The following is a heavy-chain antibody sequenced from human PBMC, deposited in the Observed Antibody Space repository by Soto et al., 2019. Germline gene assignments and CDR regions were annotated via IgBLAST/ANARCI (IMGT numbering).Heavy chain of an antibody. CDR3: ARGLFSDRSGWYSGY. D-gene: IGHD6-19*01. Sequence: QVQLQQWGAGLLKPSETLSLTCAVYGGSFSGYYWSWIRQPPGKGLEWIGEINHSGSTNYNPSLKCRVTVSVDTSKNQFSLKLSSVTAADTAVYYCARGLFSDRSGWYSGYWGQGTLVTVSS. CDR1: GGSFSGYY. V-gene: IGHV4-34*01. J-gene: IGHJ4*02. CDR2: INHSGST.